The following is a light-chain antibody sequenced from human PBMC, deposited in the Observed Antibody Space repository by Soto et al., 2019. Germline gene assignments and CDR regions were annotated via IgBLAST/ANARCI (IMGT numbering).Light chain of an antibody. CDR2: DVS. V-gene: IGLV2-11*01. CDR1: SSDVGGYNY. J-gene: IGLJ1*01. Sequence: QSALTQPRSVSGSPGQSVTISCTGTSSDVGGYNYVSWYQQHPGKAPKLMIYDVSKRPSGVPDRFSGSKSGNTASLTISGLQAEDEADYYCCSYAGSYTVLFGTGTKLTVL. CDR3: CSYAGSYTVL.